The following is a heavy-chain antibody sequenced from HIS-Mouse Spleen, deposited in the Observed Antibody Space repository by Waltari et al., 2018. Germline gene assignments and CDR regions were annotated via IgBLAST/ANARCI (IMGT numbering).Heavy chain of an antibody. J-gene: IGHJ4*02. CDR3: ARGEYSSSSFDY. V-gene: IGHV3-30*03. CDR1: GFTFMSYG. Sequence: VQLVESGGGVVQPGRSLRLSCAASGFTFMSYGMHWVRQAPGKGVEWVAVISYDGSNKYYADSVKGRFTISRDNSKKTLYLQMNSLRAEDTAVYYCARGEYSSSSFDYWGQGTLVTVSS. D-gene: IGHD6-6*01. CDR2: ISYDGSNK.